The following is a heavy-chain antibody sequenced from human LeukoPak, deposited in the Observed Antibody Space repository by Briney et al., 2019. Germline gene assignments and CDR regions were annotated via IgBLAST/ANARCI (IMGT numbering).Heavy chain of an antibody. D-gene: IGHD6-13*01. CDR2: ISGSGGST. V-gene: IGHV3-23*01. Sequence: GGSLRLSCAASGFTFSSYGMSWVRQAPGKGLEWVSAISGSGGSTYYADSVKGRFTISRDNAKNSLYLQMNSLRAEDTAVYYCARLQGSGYSSSWYYYYYYMDVWGKGTTVTISS. CDR1: GFTFSSYG. CDR3: ARLQGSGYSSSWYYYYYYMDV. J-gene: IGHJ6*03.